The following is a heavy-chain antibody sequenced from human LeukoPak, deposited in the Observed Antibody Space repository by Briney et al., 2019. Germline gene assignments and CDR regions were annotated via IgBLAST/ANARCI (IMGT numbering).Heavy chain of an antibody. Sequence: SETLSLTCTVSGGSISSYYWSWIRQPPGKGLEWIGYIYYSGSTNYNPSLKSRVTISVDTSKNQSSLKLSSVTAADTAVYYCARVRAVSSYWYFDLWGRGTLVTVSS. CDR1: GGSISSYY. CDR3: ARVRAVSSYWYFDL. V-gene: IGHV4-59*01. CDR2: IYYSGST. D-gene: IGHD6-19*01. J-gene: IGHJ2*01.